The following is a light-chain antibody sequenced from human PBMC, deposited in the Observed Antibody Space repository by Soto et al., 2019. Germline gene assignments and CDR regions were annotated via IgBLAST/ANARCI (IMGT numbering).Light chain of an antibody. CDR3: QQYHTSSIT. CDR1: QTISSW. J-gene: IGKJ5*01. Sequence: DIQMTQSPSTLSASVGYRVTITGLASQTISSWLAWYQQKPGKAPTLLIYDASTLERGVPSRFSGTGSGTEFTLSIDSLQPDDFATYYCQQYHTSSITFGQGKRLEI. CDR2: DAS. V-gene: IGKV1-5*01.